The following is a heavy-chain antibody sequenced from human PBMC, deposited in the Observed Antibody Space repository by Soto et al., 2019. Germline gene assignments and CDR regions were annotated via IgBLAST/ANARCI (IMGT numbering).Heavy chain of an antibody. D-gene: IGHD3-22*01. CDR3: ARLTYYYDSSGYFFDY. CDR2: IYYSGST. J-gene: IGHJ4*02. V-gene: IGHV4-59*01. Sequence: PSEPLSLTCTVSGGSISSYYWSWIRQPPGRGLEWIGYIYYSGSTNYNPSLKSRVTISVDTSKNQFSLKLSSVTAADTAVYYCARLTYYYDSSGYFFDYWGQGTLVTVSS. CDR1: GGSISSYY.